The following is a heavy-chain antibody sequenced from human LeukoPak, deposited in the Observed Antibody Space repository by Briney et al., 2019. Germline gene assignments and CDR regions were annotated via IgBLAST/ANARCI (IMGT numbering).Heavy chain of an antibody. CDR1: GDSISTSSNY. D-gene: IGHD3-3*01. J-gene: IGHJ4*02. CDR2: IYSSGST. CDR3: SRVHDFWSGYSPI. Sequence: SETLSLTCTVSGDSISTSSNYWRWIRQPPGEGLEWIGSIYSSGSTYYNPSLKSRVTISVDTSKNQFSLRLASVTAADTAVYNYSRVHDFWSGYSPIWGQGTLVTVSS. V-gene: IGHV4-39*07.